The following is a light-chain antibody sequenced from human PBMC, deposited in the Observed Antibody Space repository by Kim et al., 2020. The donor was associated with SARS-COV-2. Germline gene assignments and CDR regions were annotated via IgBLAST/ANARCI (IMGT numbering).Light chain of an antibody. J-gene: IGKJ2*02. CDR1: QNIGND. CDR2: ATS. V-gene: IGKV1-8*01. CDR3: QQYYIFPRT. Sequence: SASLGDRVTITCRASQNIGNDLAWYRQQPGKSPALLIYATSTLQTGVPSRFSGSGSGTDFSLTISRLQSEDYATYYCQQYYIFPRTFGQGTKLRS.